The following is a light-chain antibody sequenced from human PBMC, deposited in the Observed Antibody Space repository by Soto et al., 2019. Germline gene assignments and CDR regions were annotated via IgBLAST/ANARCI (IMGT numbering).Light chain of an antibody. CDR1: SSDVGSYNL. J-gene: IGLJ1*01. Sequence: QSVLTQPPSASGSPGQSVAISCTGTSSDVGSYNLVSWYQQHPGKAPKLMIYEGSKRPSGVSNRFSGSKSGNTASLTISGLQAEDEADYYCCSYAGSSTPSYVFGTGTKVTVL. CDR2: EGS. CDR3: CSYAGSSTPSYV. V-gene: IGLV2-23*01.